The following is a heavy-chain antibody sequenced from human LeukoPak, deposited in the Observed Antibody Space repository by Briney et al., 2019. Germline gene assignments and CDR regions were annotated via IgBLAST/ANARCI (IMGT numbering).Heavy chain of an antibody. CDR3: ARVLSGSYFGAFDI. Sequence: ASVKVSCKASGYTFTGYYMHWVRQAPGQGLEWMGWINPNSGGTNYAQKFQGRVTMTRDPSISTAYMELSRLRSDDTAVYYCARVLSGSYFGAFDIWGQGTMVTVSS. J-gene: IGHJ3*02. D-gene: IGHD1-26*01. CDR2: INPNSGGT. V-gene: IGHV1-2*02. CDR1: GYTFTGYY.